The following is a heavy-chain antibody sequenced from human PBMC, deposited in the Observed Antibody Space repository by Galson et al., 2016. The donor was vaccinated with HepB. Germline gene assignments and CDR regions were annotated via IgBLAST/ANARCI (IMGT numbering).Heavy chain of an antibody. CDR2: IKEDGSQK. CDR3: ARGVGPAYMDV. Sequence: SLRLSCAASGFAFRTYSMNWGRQTPGKGLEWVANIKEDGSQKYYVDSVKGRFTISRDNAKNSLYLQMNSLRDEDTAVYYCARGVGPAYMDVWGNGTTVTVSS. V-gene: IGHV3-7*01. CDR1: GFAFRTYS. J-gene: IGHJ6*03. D-gene: IGHD5/OR15-5a*01.